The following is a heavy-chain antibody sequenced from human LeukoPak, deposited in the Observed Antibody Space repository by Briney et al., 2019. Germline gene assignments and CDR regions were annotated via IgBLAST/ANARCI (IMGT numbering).Heavy chain of an antibody. CDR2: IYTSGST. V-gene: IGHV4-4*09. CDR1: GGSISSYY. J-gene: IGHJ5*02. D-gene: IGHD6-6*01. Sequence: PSETLSLTCTVSGGSISSYYWSWIRQPPGKGLEWIGYIYTSGSTNYNSSLKSRVTISVDTSKNQFSLKLSSVTAADTAVYYCARSGYSSWSYNWFDPWGQGTLVTVSS. CDR3: ARSGYSSWSYNWFDP.